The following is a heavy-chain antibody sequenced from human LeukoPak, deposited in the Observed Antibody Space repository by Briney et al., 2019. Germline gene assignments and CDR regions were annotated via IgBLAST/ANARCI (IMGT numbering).Heavy chain of an antibody. D-gene: IGHD2/OR15-2a*01. J-gene: IGHJ4*02. V-gene: IGHV3-23*01. Sequence: GGSLRLSCAASGFTFSGYAMTWVRQAPGKGLEWVSTISGNGGSTYYADSVKGRFTISRDNSKNTLYLQMNSLRAEDTAVYYCTTFYTRLTDYWGQGTLVTVSS. CDR3: TTFYTRLTDY. CDR1: GFTFSGYA. CDR2: ISGNGGST.